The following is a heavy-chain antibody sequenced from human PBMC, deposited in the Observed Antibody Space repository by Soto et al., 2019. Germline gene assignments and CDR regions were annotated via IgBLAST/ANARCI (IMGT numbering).Heavy chain of an antibody. CDR1: GFTFSSYA. CDR2: ISGSGGST. Sequence: GGSLRLSCAASGFTFSSYAMSWVRQAPGKGLEWVSAISGSGGSTYYADSVKGRFTISRDNSKNTLYLQMNSLRAEDTAVYYCAKANQVGATSPSDAFDIWGQGTMVTVSS. J-gene: IGHJ3*02. V-gene: IGHV3-23*01. CDR3: AKANQVGATSPSDAFDI. D-gene: IGHD1-26*01.